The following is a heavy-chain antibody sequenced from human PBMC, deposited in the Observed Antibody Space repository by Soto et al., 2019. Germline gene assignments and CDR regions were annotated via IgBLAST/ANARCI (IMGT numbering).Heavy chain of an antibody. CDR1: GYTFTSYD. CDR2: MSPNSGNA. J-gene: IGHJ4*02. Sequence: QVQLVQSGAEVKTPGASVRVSCKTSGYTFTSYDINWMRQATGEGLEWMGWMSPNSGNADYSQKFQGRVTMTRSTSINTAYMELSSLTSDDTAIYYCARGVDAGLDFWGQGTLVTVPS. V-gene: IGHV1-8*01. D-gene: IGHD3-9*01. CDR3: ARGVDAGLDF.